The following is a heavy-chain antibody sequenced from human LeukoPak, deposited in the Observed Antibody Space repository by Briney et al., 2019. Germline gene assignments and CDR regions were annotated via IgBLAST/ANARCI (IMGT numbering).Heavy chain of an antibody. V-gene: IGHV1-69*05. J-gene: IGHJ6*03. CDR1: GYTFSSYA. Sequence: GALVKVPCKASGYTFSSYAISWVRQAPGQGLEWMGGIIPIFGTANYAQKFQGRVTITTDESTSTAYMELSSLRSEDTAVYYCARSGYRIFGVANLAYYYYYMDVWGKGTTVTVSS. CDR3: ARSGYRIFGVANLAYYYYYMDV. D-gene: IGHD3-3*02. CDR2: IIPIFGTA.